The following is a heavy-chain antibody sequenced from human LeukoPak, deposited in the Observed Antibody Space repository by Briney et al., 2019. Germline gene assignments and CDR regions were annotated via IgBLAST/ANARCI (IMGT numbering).Heavy chain of an antibody. D-gene: IGHD1-26*01. CDR3: ARVAGIRHGAPSY. CDR2: INPNSGGT. V-gene: IGHV1-2*02. J-gene: IGHJ4*02. CDR1: GYTFTGYY. Sequence: ASVKVSCKASGYTFTGYYMHWVRQAPGQGPEWMGWINPNSGGTNYAQKFQGRVTMTRDTSISTAYMELSRLRSDDTAVYYCARVAGIRHGAPSYWGQGTLVTVSS.